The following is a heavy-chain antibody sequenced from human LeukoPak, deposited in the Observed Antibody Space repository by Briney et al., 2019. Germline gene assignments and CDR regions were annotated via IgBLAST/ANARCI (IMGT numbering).Heavy chain of an antibody. Sequence: PGGSLRLSCAASGFTFSSYSMNWVRQAPGKGLEWVSYISSSSSTIYYADSVKGRFTISRDNAKNSLYLQMNSLRAEDTAVYYCARVCRYCTNGEGDYWGQGTLVTVSS. V-gene: IGHV3-48*01. CDR1: GFTFSSYS. CDR3: ARVCRYCTNGEGDY. D-gene: IGHD2-8*01. J-gene: IGHJ4*02. CDR2: ISSSSSTI.